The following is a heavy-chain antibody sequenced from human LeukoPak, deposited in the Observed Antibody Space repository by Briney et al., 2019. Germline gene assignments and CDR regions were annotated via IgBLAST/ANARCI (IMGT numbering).Heavy chain of an antibody. V-gene: IGHV4-34*01. D-gene: IGHD6-19*01. CDR2: INHSGST. CDR3: ARGKQWLVLFDY. Sequence: TSETLSLTCAVYGGSFSGYYWSWIRQPPGKGLEWIGEINHSGSTNYNPSLKSRVTISVDTSKNQFSLKLSSVTAADTAVYYCARGKQWLVLFDYWGQGTLVTVSS. CDR1: GGSFSGYY. J-gene: IGHJ4*02.